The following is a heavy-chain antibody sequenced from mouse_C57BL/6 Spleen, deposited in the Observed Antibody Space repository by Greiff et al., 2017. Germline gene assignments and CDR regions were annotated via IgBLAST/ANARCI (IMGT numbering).Heavy chain of an antibody. CDR3: AKESPDYYDYDAEDAMDY. J-gene: IGHJ4*01. D-gene: IGHD2-4*01. CDR2: IGRGGSS. V-gene: IGHV2-5*01. CDR1: GFSLTSYG. Sequence: VQLQQPGPGLVLPSQSLSITCTVSGFSLTSYGVHWVRQSPGKGLEWLGVIGRGGSSDYNAAFMSRLSISKDNTKSHVLFKMNSPLAYATAIYCLAKESPDYYDYDAEDAMDYWGQGTSVTVSA.